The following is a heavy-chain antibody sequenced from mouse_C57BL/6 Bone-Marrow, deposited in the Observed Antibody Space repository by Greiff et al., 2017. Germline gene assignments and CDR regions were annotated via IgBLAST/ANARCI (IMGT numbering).Heavy chain of an antibody. CDR2: LSDGGSYT. CDR1: GFTFSSYA. Sequence: EVQLVESGGGLVKPGGSLKLSCAASGFTFSSYAMSWVRQTPEKRLEWVATLSDGGSYTYYPDNVKGRFTISRANAKNNLYLQMSHLKSEDTAMYYCARAGFWYFDVWGTGTTVTVSS. CDR3: ARAGFWYFDV. V-gene: IGHV5-4*01. J-gene: IGHJ1*03. D-gene: IGHD3-3*01.